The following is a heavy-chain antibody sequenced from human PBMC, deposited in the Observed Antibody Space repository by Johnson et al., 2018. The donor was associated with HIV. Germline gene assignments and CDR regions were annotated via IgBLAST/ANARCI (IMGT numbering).Heavy chain of an antibody. CDR1: GFTFSSYA. CDR2: ISYHGSDT. V-gene: IGHV3-30*04. Sequence: QMLLVESGGGVVQPGRSLRLSCAASGFTFSSYAMHWVRQAPGKGLEWVAVISYHGSDTYYADSVQGRFTISRDNSRNMVYLEMNSLRTEDTAVYYCARGLKGAFDIWGQGTRVTVSS. CDR3: ARGLKGAFDI. J-gene: IGHJ3*02.